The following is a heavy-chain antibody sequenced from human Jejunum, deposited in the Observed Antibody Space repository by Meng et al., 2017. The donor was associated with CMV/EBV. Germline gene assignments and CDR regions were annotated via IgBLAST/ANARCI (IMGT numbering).Heavy chain of an antibody. CDR2: MSFDSGAT. D-gene: IGHD3-3*01. J-gene: IGHJ3*01. CDR3: ARSGYFWAFDV. CDR1: GHTLTGYY. V-gene: IGHV1-2*02. Sequence: SCKASGHTLTGYYMHWVRQAPGQGLEWMGWMSFDSGATSYAQMYQGRVSMTRDTSITTVYMELNSLRFDDTAVYYCARSGYFWAFDVWGQGTMVTVSS.